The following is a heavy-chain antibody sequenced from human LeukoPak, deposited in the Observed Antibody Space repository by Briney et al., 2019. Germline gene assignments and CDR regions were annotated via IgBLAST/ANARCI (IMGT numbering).Heavy chain of an antibody. CDR1: GFTFSSYS. V-gene: IGHV3-21*01. J-gene: IGHJ4*02. CDR3: SRVPYCGGDCYPSFDY. D-gene: IGHD2-21*02. CDR2: ISSSGSYI. Sequence: GGSLRLSCAASGFTFSSYSMNWVRQAPGKGLEWVSSISSSGSYIYYADSVKGRFTISRDNAKNSLYLQMNSLRAEDTAVYYCSRVPYCGGDCYPSFDYWGQGTLVSVSS.